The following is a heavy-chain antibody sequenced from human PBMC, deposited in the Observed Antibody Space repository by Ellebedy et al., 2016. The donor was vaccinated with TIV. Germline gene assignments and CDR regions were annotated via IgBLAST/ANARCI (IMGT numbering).Heavy chain of an antibody. CDR1: GFTFSSYG. CDR2: IWYDGSNK. V-gene: IGHV3-33*08. J-gene: IGHJ6*02. Sequence: GESLKISCAASGFTFSSYGMHWVRQAPGKGLEWVAVIWYDGSNKYYADSVKGRFTISRDNSKNTLYLQMNSLRSDDTAVYYCARDRGSGSGSLYYYGMDVWGQGTTVTVSS. CDR3: ARDRGSGSGSLYYYGMDV. D-gene: IGHD3-10*01.